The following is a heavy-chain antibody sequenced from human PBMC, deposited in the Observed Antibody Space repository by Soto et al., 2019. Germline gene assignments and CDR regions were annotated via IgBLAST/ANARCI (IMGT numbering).Heavy chain of an antibody. CDR1: GGTCGSYS. D-gene: IGHD2-8*01. V-gene: IGHV3-21*01. CDR3: ARGREALMVYAPYYYYGMAV. Sequence: TGGSLRLSWAAAGGTCGSYSRNWVRQAPGKGLEWVSSISSSSSYIYYADSVKGRFTISRDNAKNSLYLQMNSLRAEDTAVYYCARGREALMVYAPYYYYGMAVWGQGTTVTVSS. CDR2: ISSSSSYI. J-gene: IGHJ6*02.